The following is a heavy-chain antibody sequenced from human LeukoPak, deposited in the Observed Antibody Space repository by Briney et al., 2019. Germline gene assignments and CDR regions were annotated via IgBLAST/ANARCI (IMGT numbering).Heavy chain of an antibody. D-gene: IGHD3-10*01. V-gene: IGHV3-20*04. CDR2: INWNGGST. CDR3: AKDIGYYGSGSMDV. J-gene: IGHJ6*03. Sequence: GGSLRLSCAASGFTFDDYGMSWVRQAPGKGLEWVSGINWNGGSTGYADSVKGRFTISRDNAKNSLYLQMNSLRAEDTALYYCAKDIGYYGSGSMDVWGKGTTVTISS. CDR1: GFTFDDYG.